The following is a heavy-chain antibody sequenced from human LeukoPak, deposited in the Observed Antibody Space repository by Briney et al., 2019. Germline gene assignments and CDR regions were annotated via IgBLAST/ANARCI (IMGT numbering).Heavy chain of an antibody. CDR1: GFTFTNYA. Sequence: PGGSLRLSCAASGFTFTNYAMSWVRQAPGKGLDFVSSISNSGETTNYADSVKGRFTISRDNAENSLYLQMNSLRAEDTAVYYCARDRVPAALNWFDPWGQGTLVTVSS. CDR2: ISNSGETT. D-gene: IGHD2-2*01. CDR3: ARDRVPAALNWFDP. V-gene: IGHV3-23*01. J-gene: IGHJ5*02.